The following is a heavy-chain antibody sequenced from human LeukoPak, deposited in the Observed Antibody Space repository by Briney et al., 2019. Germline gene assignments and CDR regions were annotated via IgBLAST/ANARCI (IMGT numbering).Heavy chain of an antibody. V-gene: IGHV3-9*01. Sequence: GGSLRLSCAASGFTFDDYAMHWVRQAPGKGLEWVSGLSWNSGDIGYADSVKGRFTISRDNAKNSLYLQMNSLRAEDTALYYCAKDKGPNSSSWYGMAVWGQGTTVTVSS. CDR1: GFTFDDYA. J-gene: IGHJ6*02. D-gene: IGHD6-13*01. CDR2: LSWNSGDI. CDR3: AKDKGPNSSSWYGMAV.